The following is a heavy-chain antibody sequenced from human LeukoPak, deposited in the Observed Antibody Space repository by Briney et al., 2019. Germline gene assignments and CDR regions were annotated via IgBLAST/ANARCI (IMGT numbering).Heavy chain of an antibody. CDR3: ARVIWSGYYQIDY. D-gene: IGHD3-3*01. CDR1: GFTFSSYS. J-gene: IGHJ4*02. V-gene: IGHV3-48*01. CDR2: IRSGGSIT. Sequence: GGSLRLSCAASGFTFSSYSMNWVRQASGKGLEWVSYIRSGGSITRYADYVKGRFTISRDNAKNSLYLQMNSLRAEDTAVYYCARVIWSGYYQIDYWGQGTLVTVSS.